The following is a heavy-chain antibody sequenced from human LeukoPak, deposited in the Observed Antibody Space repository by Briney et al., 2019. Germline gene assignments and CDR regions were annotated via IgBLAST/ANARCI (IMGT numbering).Heavy chain of an antibody. J-gene: IGHJ3*02. V-gene: IGHV3-23*01. CDR3: AKPQWLVPFHPGDAFDI. Sequence: GGSLRLSCAASGFTFSSYAMSWVRQAPGKGLEWVSAISGSGGSTYYADSVKGRFTISRDNSKNTLYLQMNSLRAEDTAVYYCAKPQWLVPFHPGDAFDIWGQGTMVTVSS. CDR1: GFTFSSYA. D-gene: IGHD6-19*01. CDR2: ISGSGGST.